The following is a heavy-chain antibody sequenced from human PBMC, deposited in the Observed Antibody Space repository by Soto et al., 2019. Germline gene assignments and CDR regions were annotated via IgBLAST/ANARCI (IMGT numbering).Heavy chain of an antibody. CDR1: GFTFSSYW. D-gene: IGHD3-3*01. CDR3: AGANTYYDFWSGYYIFDYFDY. CDR2: IKQDGSEK. Sequence: PGGPLRLSCAASGFTFSSYWMSWVRQAPGKGLEWVANIKQDGSEKYYVDSVKGRFTISRDNAKNSLYLQMNSLRAEDTAVYYCAGANTYYDFWSGYYIFDYFDYWGQGTLVTVSS. V-gene: IGHV3-7*01. J-gene: IGHJ4*02.